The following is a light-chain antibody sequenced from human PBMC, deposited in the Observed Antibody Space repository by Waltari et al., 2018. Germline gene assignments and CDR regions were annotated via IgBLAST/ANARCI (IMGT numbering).Light chain of an antibody. CDR2: DAS. CDR1: QAITNY. Sequence: IQMTQSPSSLSASVVARIPITCLASQAITNYLNRYKGRPGKAPKLLIHDASKLETGVPSRFSGSQSGTVFTLIISNLQPEDFATYYCQRYDNLPIFAFGPGTKVEI. J-gene: IGKJ3*01. CDR3: QRYDNLPIFA. V-gene: IGKV1-33*01.